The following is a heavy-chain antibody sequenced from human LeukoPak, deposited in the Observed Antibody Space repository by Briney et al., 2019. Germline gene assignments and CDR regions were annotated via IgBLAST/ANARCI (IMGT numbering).Heavy chain of an antibody. Sequence: PGGSLRLSCAASGFMFSNYAMTWVRQAPGKGLEWVSCISRSDGSTYYADSVKGRFTISRDNSKNTLYLQMNSLRAEDTAVYYCAKAIVLMVYAIKGGFDYWGQGTLVTVSS. CDR2: ISRSDGST. CDR3: AKAIVLMVYAIKGGFDY. CDR1: GFMFSNYA. D-gene: IGHD2-8*01. V-gene: IGHV3-23*01. J-gene: IGHJ4*02.